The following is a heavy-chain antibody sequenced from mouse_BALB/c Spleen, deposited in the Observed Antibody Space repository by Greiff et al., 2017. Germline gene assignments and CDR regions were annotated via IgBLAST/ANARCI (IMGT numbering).Heavy chain of an antibody. D-gene: IGHD2-4*01. J-gene: IGHJ4*01. Sequence: QVQLQQSGPELVKPGASVKISCKASGYAFSSSWMNWVKQRPGQGLEWIGRIYPGDGDTNYNGKFKGKATLTADKSSSTAYMQLSSLTSVDSAVYFCARSVDYDGVSYAMDYWGQGTSVTVSS. CDR1: GYAFSSSW. CDR3: ARSVDYDGVSYAMDY. CDR2: IYPGDGDT. V-gene: IGHV1-82*01.